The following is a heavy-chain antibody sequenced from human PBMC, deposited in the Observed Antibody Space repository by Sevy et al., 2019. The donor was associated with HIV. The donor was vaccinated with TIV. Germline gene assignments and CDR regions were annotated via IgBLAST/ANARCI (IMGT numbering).Heavy chain of an antibody. V-gene: IGHV3-48*01. Sequence: GGSLRLSCAASGFTFSSYSMNWVRQAPGKGLEWVSYISSSSSTIYYADSVKGRFTISRDNAKNSLYLQMNSLRAEDTAVYYCARDDCSSTSCYGYYYYGMDVWGQGTTVTVSS. CDR1: GFTFSSYS. CDR3: ARDDCSSTSCYGYYYYGMDV. CDR2: ISSSSSTI. D-gene: IGHD2-2*01. J-gene: IGHJ6*02.